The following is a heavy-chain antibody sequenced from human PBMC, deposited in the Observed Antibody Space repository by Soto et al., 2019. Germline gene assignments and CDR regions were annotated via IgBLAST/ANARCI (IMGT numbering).Heavy chain of an antibody. V-gene: IGHV4-31*03. CDR1: GGSISSGGYY. Sequence: LSLTCTFSGGSISSGGYYWSWIRQHPGKGLEWIGYIYYSGSTYYNPSLKSRVTISVDTSKNQFSLKLSSVTAADTAVYYCARGVVSWFDPWGQGTLVTVS. CDR3: ARGVVSWFDP. CDR2: IYYSGST. J-gene: IGHJ5*02.